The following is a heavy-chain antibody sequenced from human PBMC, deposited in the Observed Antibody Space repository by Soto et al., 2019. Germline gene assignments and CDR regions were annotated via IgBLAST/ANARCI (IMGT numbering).Heavy chain of an antibody. J-gene: IGHJ5*02. D-gene: IGHD6-6*01. CDR3: AKDPFIAARPDYNWFDP. CDR1: GFTFSSYA. CDR2: ISGSGGST. V-gene: IGHV3-23*01. Sequence: GGSLRLSCAASGFTFSSYAMSWVRQAPGKGLEWVSAISGSGGSTYYADSVKGRFTISRDNSKNTLYLQMNSLRAEDTAVYYCAKDPFIAARPDYNWFDPWGQGTLVTVSS.